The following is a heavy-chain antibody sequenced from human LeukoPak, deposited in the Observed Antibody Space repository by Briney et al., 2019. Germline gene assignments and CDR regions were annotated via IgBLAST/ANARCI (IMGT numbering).Heavy chain of an antibody. CDR2: IKPDGSAV. V-gene: IGHV3-7*02. J-gene: IGHJ1*01. CDR1: GFTFSNYW. CDR3: ATSGEAMIAVVLVEH. Sequence: GGSLRLSCAASGFTFSNYWMTWVRQAPGKGLEWVATIKPDGSAVYYLDSVRGRFTISRDNAKDSSSLQMNSLRVEDTAVYFCATSGEAMIAVVLVEHWGQGTLVTVSS. D-gene: IGHD3-22*01.